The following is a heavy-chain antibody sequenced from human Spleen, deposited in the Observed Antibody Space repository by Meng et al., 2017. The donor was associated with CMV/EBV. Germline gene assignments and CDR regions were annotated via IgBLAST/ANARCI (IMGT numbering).Heavy chain of an antibody. V-gene: IGHV3-23*01. J-gene: IGHJ4*02. Sequence: GESLKISCAASGFTVSSNYMNWVRQAPGKGLEWVSGISGSGGATYYADSVKGRFTMPRDNSKNTLYLQMNSLRAEDTAAYYCALDSSYYDSSRPRFDHWGQGTLVTVSS. CDR3: ALDSSYYDSSRPRFDH. CDR2: ISGSGGAT. CDR1: GFTVSSNY. D-gene: IGHD3-22*01.